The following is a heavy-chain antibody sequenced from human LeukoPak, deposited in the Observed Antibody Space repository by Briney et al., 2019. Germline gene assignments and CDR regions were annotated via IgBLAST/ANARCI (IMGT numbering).Heavy chain of an antibody. CDR2: ISPQSFDT. CDR3: AREGDMAAALCDN. D-gene: IGHD6-13*01. CDR1: GYTFSAYY. Sequence: ASVKVSCKGSGYTFSAYYIHWLRQAPGQGPEWMGWISPQSFDTNYAQKFQGRVTMTTATSMNTVFMELSRLSSDDTAVYYCAREGDMAAALCDNWGQGTLVTVSS. J-gene: IGHJ4*02. V-gene: IGHV1-2*02.